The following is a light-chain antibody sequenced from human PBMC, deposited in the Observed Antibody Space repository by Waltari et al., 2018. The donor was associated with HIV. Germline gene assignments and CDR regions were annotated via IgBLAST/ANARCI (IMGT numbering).Light chain of an antibody. CDR3: SSYSSSNTLVI. CDR1: KGAVGGYNP. Sequence: QSALTQPASVSGSPGQSITISCTGTKGAVGGYNPVSWYQKHPGKAPKLIISDVSSRTSGLSNRFSGSKSGNTASQTISGLQSEDEADYFCSSYSSSNTLVIFGGGTKLTVL. J-gene: IGLJ2*01. V-gene: IGLV2-14*01. CDR2: DVS.